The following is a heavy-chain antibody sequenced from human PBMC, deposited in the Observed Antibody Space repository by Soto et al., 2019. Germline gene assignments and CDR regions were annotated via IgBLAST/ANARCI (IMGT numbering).Heavy chain of an antibody. CDR3: AKDLFYGDSLSRYYYGMDV. CDR2: ISGSGGST. V-gene: IGHV3-23*01. Sequence: GGSLRLSCAASGFTFSSYAMSWVRQAPGKGLEWVSAISGSGGSTYYADSVKGRFTISRDNSKNTLYLQMNSLRAEDTAVYYCAKDLFYGDSLSRYYYGMDVWGQGTTVTVSS. D-gene: IGHD4-17*01. J-gene: IGHJ6*02. CDR1: GFTFSSYA.